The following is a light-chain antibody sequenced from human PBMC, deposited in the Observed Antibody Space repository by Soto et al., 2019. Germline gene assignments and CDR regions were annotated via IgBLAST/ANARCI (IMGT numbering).Light chain of an antibody. CDR2: EVI. Sequence: QSALTQPASVSGSPGQSITISCTGTSSDVGGYKFVSWYQQYPGKAPKLLIYEVINRPSGVSDRFSGSKSGNTASLTISGLQAEDEADYYCSSYTISNTLPFVFGTGTKVTVL. CDR1: SSDVGGYKF. V-gene: IGLV2-14*01. CDR3: SSYTISNTLPFV. J-gene: IGLJ1*01.